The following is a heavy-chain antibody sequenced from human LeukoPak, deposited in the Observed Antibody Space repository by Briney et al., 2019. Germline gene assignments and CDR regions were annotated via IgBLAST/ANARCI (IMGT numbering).Heavy chain of an antibody. CDR3: TRGGPVAGTHKYFQH. V-gene: IGHV1-8*01. CDR2: MNPNNGNT. CDR1: GYTLTSYD. J-gene: IGHJ1*01. D-gene: IGHD6-19*01. Sequence: ASVKVSCKASGYTLTSYDINWVRQATGQGLEWMGWMNPNNGNTHYAQKFQGRVTLTRNTSISTANMELSSLRSEDTAVYYCTRGGPVAGTHKYFQHWGQGTLVTVSS.